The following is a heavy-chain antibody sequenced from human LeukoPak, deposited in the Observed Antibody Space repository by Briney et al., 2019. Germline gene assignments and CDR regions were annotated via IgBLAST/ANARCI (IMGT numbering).Heavy chain of an antibody. V-gene: IGHV4-61*02. CDR2: IYTSGST. Sequence: SETLSLTCTVSGGSISSGSYYWSWIRQPAGKGLVWIGRIYTSGSTNYNPSLKSRVTISVDTSKNQFSLKLSSVTAADTAVYYCASTWIQLWPTGGFDYWGQGTLVTVSS. D-gene: IGHD5-18*01. J-gene: IGHJ4*02. CDR1: GGSISSGSYY. CDR3: ASTWIQLWPTGGFDY.